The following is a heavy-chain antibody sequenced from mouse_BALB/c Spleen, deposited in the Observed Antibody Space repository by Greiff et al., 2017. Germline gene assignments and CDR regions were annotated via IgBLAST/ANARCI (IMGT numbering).Heavy chain of an antibody. Sequence: EVKLMESGPSLVKPSQTLSLTCSVTGDSITSGYWNWIRKFPGNKLEYMGYISYSGSTYYNPSLKSRISITRDTSKNQYYLQLNSVTTEDTATYYCARYHHYGYWYFDVWGAGTTVTVSS. CDR2: ISYSGST. V-gene: IGHV3-8*02. J-gene: IGHJ1*01. CDR1: GDSITSGY. CDR3: ARYHHYGYWYFDV. D-gene: IGHD1-2*01.